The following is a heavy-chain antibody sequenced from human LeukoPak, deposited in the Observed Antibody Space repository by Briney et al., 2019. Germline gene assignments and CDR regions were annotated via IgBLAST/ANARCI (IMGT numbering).Heavy chain of an antibody. D-gene: IGHD3-10*01. V-gene: IGHV4-31*03. J-gene: IGHJ4*02. CDR2: IYYSGST. CDR3: ARGYGSGSYVIDY. CDR1: GGSISSGGYY. Sequence: SQTLSLTCTVSGGSISSGGYYWSWIRQHPGKGLEWIGYIYYSGSTYYNPSLKGRVTISVDTSKNQFSLKLSSVTAADTAVYYCARGYGSGSYVIDYWGQGTLVTVSS.